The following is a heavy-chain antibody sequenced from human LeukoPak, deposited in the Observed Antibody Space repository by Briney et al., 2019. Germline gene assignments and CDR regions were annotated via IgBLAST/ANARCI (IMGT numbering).Heavy chain of an antibody. D-gene: IGHD5-24*01. J-gene: IGHJ4*02. Sequence: GGSLRCSGSASGFTFSDYGMHWDRQAPGKGLEWVAFVRYDGSNEYYADSVKGRFTISRDNSKNTLYLQMNSPRVEDTAVYYCAKLGVEMATNSFDYWGLGTLVTVSS. V-gene: IGHV3-30*02. CDR2: VRYDGSNE. CDR3: AKLGVEMATNSFDY. CDR1: GFTFSDYG.